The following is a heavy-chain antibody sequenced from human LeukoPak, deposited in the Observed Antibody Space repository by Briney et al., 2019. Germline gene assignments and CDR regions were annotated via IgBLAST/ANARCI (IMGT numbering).Heavy chain of an antibody. D-gene: IGHD6-19*01. Sequence: PGGSLRLSCAASGFTFSSYAMSWVRQAPGKGLXXXXAISGSGGSTYYADSVKGRFTISRDNSKNTLYLQMNSLRAEDTAVYYCAKGAVAGNQKPGGYWGQGTLVTVSS. CDR2: ISGSGGST. CDR3: AKGAVAGNQKPGGY. J-gene: IGHJ4*02. CDR1: GFTFSSYA. V-gene: IGHV3-23*01.